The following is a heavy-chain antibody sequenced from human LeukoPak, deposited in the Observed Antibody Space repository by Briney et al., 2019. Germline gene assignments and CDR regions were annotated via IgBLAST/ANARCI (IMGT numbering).Heavy chain of an antibody. CDR1: GGSISNYY. CDR2: IYAGGTA. Sequence: SETLSLTCTVSGGSISNYYWSWLRQPAGKGLEWIGRIYAGGTASYNPSLKSRVTMSVDMSKNQLSLKLTSVTAADTAVYYCTREPVPWGQGTLVTVSS. V-gene: IGHV4-4*07. J-gene: IGHJ4*02. CDR3: TREPVP. D-gene: IGHD6-19*01.